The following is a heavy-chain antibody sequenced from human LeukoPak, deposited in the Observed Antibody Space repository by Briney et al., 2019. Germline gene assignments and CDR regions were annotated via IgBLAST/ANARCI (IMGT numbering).Heavy chain of an antibody. CDR2: ISSSSSYT. V-gene: IGHV3-11*05. J-gene: IGHJ4*02. CDR3: ARVRCGASGCRNPQTYHFDY. D-gene: IGHD6-19*01. Sequence: PGGSLRLSCAASGFTFSDYYMSWIRQAPGKGLEWVSYISSSSSYTNYADSVKGRFTISRDNAKNSLYLQMNSLRAEDTAVYYCARVRCGASGCRNPQTYHFDYWGQGNLVTVSS. CDR1: GFTFSDYY.